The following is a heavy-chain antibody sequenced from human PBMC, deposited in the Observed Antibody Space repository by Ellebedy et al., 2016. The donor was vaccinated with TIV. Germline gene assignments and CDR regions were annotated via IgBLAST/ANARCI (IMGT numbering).Heavy chain of an antibody. CDR3: ASYDSSGYYFHAFDI. CDR1: GYTFTSYD. V-gene: IGHV1-69*06. D-gene: IGHD3-22*01. J-gene: IGHJ3*02. CDR2: IIPIFGTA. Sequence: SVKVSXXASGYTFTSYDINWVRQATGQGLEWMGGIIPIFGTANYAQKFQGRVTITADKSTSTAYMELSSLRSEDTAVYYCASYDSSGYYFHAFDIWGQGTMVTVSS.